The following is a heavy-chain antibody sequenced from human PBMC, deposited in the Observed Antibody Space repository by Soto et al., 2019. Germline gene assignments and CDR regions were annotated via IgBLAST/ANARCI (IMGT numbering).Heavy chain of an antibody. CDR1: GGTFSSYA. CDR3: ARDPGYYVSSGYTPDGAFDI. D-gene: IGHD3-22*01. CDR2: IIPIFGTA. V-gene: IGHV1-69*13. J-gene: IGHJ3*02. Sequence: SVKVACKASGGTFSSYAISWVRQAPGQGLEWMGGIIPIFGTANYAQKFQGRVTITADESTSTAYMELSSLRSEDTAVYYCARDPGYYVSSGYTPDGAFDIWGQGTMVTVSS.